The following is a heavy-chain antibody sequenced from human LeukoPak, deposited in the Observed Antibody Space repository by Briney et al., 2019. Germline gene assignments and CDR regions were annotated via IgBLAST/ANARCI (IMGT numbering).Heavy chain of an antibody. D-gene: IGHD3-10*01. CDR1: IDSIKNSY. V-gene: IGHV4-59*12. CDR3: TRRSMGGSGSYYKDYYYGMDV. CDR2: IYHTGNT. J-gene: IGHJ6*02. Sequence: SETLSLTCTVSIDSIKNSYWNWIRQPPGKGLEWIGYIYHTGNTNYNPSLKSRLSMSVDTSKNQFSLKLNSVTAADTAVYYCTRRSMGGSGSYYKDYYYGMDVWGQGTTVTVS.